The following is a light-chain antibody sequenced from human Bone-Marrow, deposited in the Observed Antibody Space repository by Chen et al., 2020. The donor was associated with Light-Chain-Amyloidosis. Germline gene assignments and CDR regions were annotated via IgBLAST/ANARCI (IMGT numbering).Light chain of an antibody. CDR1: QDIITS. V-gene: IGKV1-33*01. J-gene: IGKJ3*01. CDR3: HQYENLPFT. Sequence: DIQMTQSPSSLSASVGDRVIISCQASQDIITSLNWFQLRPGKAPKLLIYDASNVQTGVPSRFTGSGSGTHFTLAISSLHPDDIATYYCHQYENLPFTFGPGTKVEMK. CDR2: DAS.